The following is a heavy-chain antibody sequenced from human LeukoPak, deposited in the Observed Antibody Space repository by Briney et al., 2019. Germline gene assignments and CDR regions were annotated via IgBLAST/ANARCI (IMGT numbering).Heavy chain of an antibody. CDR2: ISYDGSNK. J-gene: IGHJ4*02. CDR3: AREPYGGNFHFDY. CDR1: GFTFSSYA. Sequence: GGSLRLSCAASGFTFSSYALHCARQAPGKGLEWVAVISYDGSNKYYADSVKGRFTISRDNSKNTLYLQMNSLRAEDTAVYYFAREPYGGNFHFDYWGQGTLVTVSS. D-gene: IGHD4-23*01. V-gene: IGHV3-30-3*01.